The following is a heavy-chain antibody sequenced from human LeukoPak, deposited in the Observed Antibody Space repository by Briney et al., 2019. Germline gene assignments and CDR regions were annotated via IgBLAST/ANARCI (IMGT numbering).Heavy chain of an antibody. CDR1: GFTFSSYE. CDR2: ISSSGSTI. Sequence: GGSLRLSCAASGFTFSSYEMNWVRQAPGKGLEWVSYISSSGSTIYYADSVKGRFTISRDNAKNSLYLQMNSLRAEDTAVYYCARETGYSGHVYFDYWGQGTLVTVSS. CDR3: ARETGYSGHVYFDY. D-gene: IGHD5-12*01. J-gene: IGHJ4*02. V-gene: IGHV3-48*03.